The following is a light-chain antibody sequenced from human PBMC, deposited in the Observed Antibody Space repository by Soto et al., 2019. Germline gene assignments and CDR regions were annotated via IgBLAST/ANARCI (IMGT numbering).Light chain of an antibody. CDR2: EVS. J-gene: IGLJ2*01. CDR3: SSYAGSTNYVL. CDR1: SSDVGGYNS. Sequence: QSALTQPPSASGSPGQSFTISCTGTSSDVGGYNSVSWYQQHPGKAPKLMIYEVSKRPSGVPDRFSGSKSGNTASLTVSGLQAEDEADYYCSSYAGSTNYVLFGGGTKLTVL. V-gene: IGLV2-8*01.